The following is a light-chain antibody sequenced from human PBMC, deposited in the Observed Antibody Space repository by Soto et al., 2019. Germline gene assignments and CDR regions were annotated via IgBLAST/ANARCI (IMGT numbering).Light chain of an antibody. CDR2: GAS. J-gene: IGKJ3*01. Sequence: EIGWTQSPGTMSLSPGERATLSCRASQSFSSSYLSWYQQKPGQAPTLLIYGASSRATGIADTFSGSGSVTDFTLTISRLETEDFAVYYCQRYGSSPTFTFGPETKVDIK. CDR3: QRYGSSPTFT. CDR1: QSFSSSY. V-gene: IGKV3-20*01.